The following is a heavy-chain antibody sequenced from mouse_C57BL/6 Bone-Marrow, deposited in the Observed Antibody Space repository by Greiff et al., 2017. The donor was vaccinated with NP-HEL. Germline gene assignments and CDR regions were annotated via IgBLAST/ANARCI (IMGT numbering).Heavy chain of an antibody. J-gene: IGHJ1*03. V-gene: IGHV5S21*01. CDR1: GFTFSSYA. CDR2: ISSGGDYI. Sequence: EVKLVESGEGLVKPGGSLKLSCAASGFTFSSYAMSWVRQTPEKRLEWVAYISSGGDYIYYAEPVKGRFTISRDNARNTLYLQMSSLKSEDTAVYYCARERGTTDWYFDVWGTGTTVTVSS. CDR3: ARERGTTDWYFDV. D-gene: IGHD2-14*01.